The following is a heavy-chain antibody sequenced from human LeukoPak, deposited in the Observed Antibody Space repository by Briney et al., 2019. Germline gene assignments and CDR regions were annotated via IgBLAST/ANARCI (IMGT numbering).Heavy chain of an antibody. J-gene: IGHJ4*02. Sequence: SETLSLTCAVYGGSFSGYYWSWIRQPPGKGLEWIGEINHSGSTNYNPSLKSRVTISVDTSKNQFSLKLSSVTAADTAVYYCALTNRDPSFWVYGGQGTLVTVSS. CDR3: ALTNRDPSFWVY. V-gene: IGHV4-34*01. D-gene: IGHD3-3*01. CDR2: INHSGST. CDR1: GGSFSGYY.